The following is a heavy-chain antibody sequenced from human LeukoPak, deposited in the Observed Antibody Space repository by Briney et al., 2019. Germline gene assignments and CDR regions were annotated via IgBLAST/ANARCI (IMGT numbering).Heavy chain of an antibody. V-gene: IGHV3-48*02. CDR2: ISSSSSTI. CDR1: GFTFSSYS. D-gene: IGHD1-26*01. CDR3: AREWVGATTGYYFDY. J-gene: IGHJ4*02. Sequence: GGSLRLSCAASGFTFSSYSMNWVRQAPGKGLEWVSYISSSSSTIYYADSVKGRFTISRDNAKNSPYLQMNSLRDEDTAVYYCAREWVGATTGYYFDYWGQGTLVTVSS.